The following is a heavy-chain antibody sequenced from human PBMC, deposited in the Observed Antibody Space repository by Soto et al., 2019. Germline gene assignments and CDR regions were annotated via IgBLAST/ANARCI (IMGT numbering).Heavy chain of an antibody. J-gene: IGHJ4*02. CDR1: GFIFTNYW. CDR3: ARIGYASSSLDY. Sequence: PGGSLRLSCAASGFIFTNYWMTWVRQAPGKGPEWVANIKQDGSEKDYMDSLKGRFTISRDNPKKSVYLQINSLRAEDTVVYFWARIGYASSSLDYWGQGTRFTVPS. CDR2: IKQDGSEK. V-gene: IGHV3-7*01. D-gene: IGHD2-15*01.